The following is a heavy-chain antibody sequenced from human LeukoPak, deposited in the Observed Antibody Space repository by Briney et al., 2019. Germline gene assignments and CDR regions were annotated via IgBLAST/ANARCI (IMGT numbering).Heavy chain of an antibody. D-gene: IGHD4-17*01. CDR3: ARDGYGDALHLDY. V-gene: IGHV3-30-3*01. CDR1: GFTFSSYA. Sequence: PGGSLRLSCAASGFTFSSYAMHWVRQAPGKGLEWVAVISYDGSNKYYADSVKGRFTISRDNSKNTLYLQMNSLRADDTAVYYCARDGYGDALHLDYWGQGTLVTVSS. J-gene: IGHJ4*02. CDR2: ISYDGSNK.